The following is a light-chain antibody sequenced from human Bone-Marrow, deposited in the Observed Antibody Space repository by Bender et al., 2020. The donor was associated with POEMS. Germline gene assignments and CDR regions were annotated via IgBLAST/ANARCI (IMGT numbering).Light chain of an antibody. CDR1: SSNIGSHN. CDR3: QSYDTSLSGVV. CDR2: RNS. V-gene: IGLV1-47*01. Sequence: QSVLIQPPSASGTPGQKVTISCSGSSSNIGSHNVYWYQQFPGTAPTLLIYRNSHRPSGVPDRFSGSKSDTSASLAITGLQAEDEADYYCQSYDTSLSGVVFGGGTKLTVL. J-gene: IGLJ2*01.